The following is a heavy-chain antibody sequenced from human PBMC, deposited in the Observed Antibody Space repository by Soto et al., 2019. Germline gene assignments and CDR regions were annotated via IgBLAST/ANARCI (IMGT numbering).Heavy chain of an antibody. J-gene: IGHJ5*02. CDR3: VAVWGQLSGA. V-gene: IGHV3-7*03. CDR2: IKQDGSEP. D-gene: IGHD3-16*01. CDR1: GFAFSSYW. Sequence: EGQLVESGGDLVQPGGSLRLSCAASGFAFSSYWMSWARQAPGKGLEWVAGIKQDGSEPYYVDSVKGRVTISRDNGKNSLSLQMNSLRAEDTAVYFCVAVWGQLSGAWGQGILVTVSS.